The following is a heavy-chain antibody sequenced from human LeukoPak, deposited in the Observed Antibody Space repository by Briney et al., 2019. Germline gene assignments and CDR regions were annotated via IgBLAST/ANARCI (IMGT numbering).Heavy chain of an antibody. Sequence: GGSLRLSCAASGVTFDDYAMHWVRQAPGKGLEWVSGISWNSGSIGYADSVKGRFTISRDNAKNSLYLQMNSLRAEDTALYYCARKPRLLVGATWYFDYWGQGTLVTVSS. CDR1: GVTFDDYA. V-gene: IGHV3-9*01. CDR3: ARKPRLLVGATWYFDY. J-gene: IGHJ4*02. CDR2: ISWNSGSI. D-gene: IGHD1-26*01.